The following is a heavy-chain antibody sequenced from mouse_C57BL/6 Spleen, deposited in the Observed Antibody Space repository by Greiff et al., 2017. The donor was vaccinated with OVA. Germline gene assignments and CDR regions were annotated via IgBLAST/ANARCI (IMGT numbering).Heavy chain of an antibody. D-gene: IGHD2-4*01. V-gene: IGHV2-6-1*01. Sequence: VQVVESGPGLVAPSQSLSIPCTVSGFSLTSYGVHWVRQPPGKGLEWLVVIWSDGRTTYNSAHITRLSISKDNSTSHVFLQMNSLQTDDTAMYYWARHGDYDPFAYWGQGTLFTVSA. CDR1: GFSLTSYG. CDR2: IWSDGRT. CDR3: ARHGDYDPFAY. J-gene: IGHJ3*01.